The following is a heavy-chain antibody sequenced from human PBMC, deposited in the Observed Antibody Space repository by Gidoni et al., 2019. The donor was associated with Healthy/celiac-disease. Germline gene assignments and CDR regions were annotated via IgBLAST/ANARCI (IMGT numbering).Heavy chain of an antibody. D-gene: IGHD5-12*01. Sequence: EVQLVESGGGVVRPGGSLRLSCAASGFTLDDYGMSWVRQGPGKGLEWVSGINWNCGSTGYADSVKVRFTISRDNAKNSLYLQMHSLRAEDTALYYCARDQKSIVAAHFDYWGQGTLVTVSS. J-gene: IGHJ4*02. CDR1: GFTLDDYG. CDR2: INWNCGST. V-gene: IGHV3-20*04. CDR3: ARDQKSIVAAHFDY.